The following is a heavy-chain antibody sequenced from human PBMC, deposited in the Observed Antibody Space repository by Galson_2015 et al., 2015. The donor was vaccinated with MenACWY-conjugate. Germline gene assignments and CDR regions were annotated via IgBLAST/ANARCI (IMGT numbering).Heavy chain of an antibody. CDR3: ARGGFTYGDAFDI. D-gene: IGHD5-18*01. J-gene: IGHJ3*02. Sequence: QSGAEVKKPGESLKISCKGSGYSLTSYWIGWVRQMPGKGLEWMGIVYPGDSETRYSPSFQGQVTISADKSISTAYLQRSSLKASDTAMYYCARGGFTYGDAFDIWGQGTMVTVSS. CDR1: GYSLTSYW. V-gene: IGHV5-51*03. CDR2: VYPGDSET.